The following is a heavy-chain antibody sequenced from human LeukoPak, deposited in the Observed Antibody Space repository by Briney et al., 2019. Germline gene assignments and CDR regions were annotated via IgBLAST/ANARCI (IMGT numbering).Heavy chain of an antibody. D-gene: IGHD3-10*01. CDR3: ARDSGWEVRHLFFDE. Sequence: APVKVSCKASGYTFGSYSISWVRRAPGQGLEWMGWISPSNGDTSYAQKVQDRVTMTTDTSTTTVYMELRSLTSDDTATYYCARDSGWEVRHLFFDEWGQGTLVTVSS. CDR1: GYTFGSYS. V-gene: IGHV1-18*04. J-gene: IGHJ4*02. CDR2: ISPSNGDT.